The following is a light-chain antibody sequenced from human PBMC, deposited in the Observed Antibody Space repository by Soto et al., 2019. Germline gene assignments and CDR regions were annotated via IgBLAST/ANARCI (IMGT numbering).Light chain of an antibody. V-gene: IGKV1-5*01. CDR3: QQYNSYSLT. Sequence: DIQMPQSPSTLSASVGDRVTITCRASQSISSWLAWYQQKPGKAPKLLIYDASSLESGVPSRFSGSGSGTEFTLTISSLQPDDFATYYCQQYNSYSLTFGGGTKVVIK. J-gene: IGKJ4*01. CDR1: QSISSW. CDR2: DAS.